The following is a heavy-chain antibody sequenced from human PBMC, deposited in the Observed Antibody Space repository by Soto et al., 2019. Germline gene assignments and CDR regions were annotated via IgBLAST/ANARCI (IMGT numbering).Heavy chain of an antibody. CDR1: GYSFANYW. CDR3: ARTHNNCVAS. Sequence: GEYLKIYCQSSGYSFANYWIGGVRQLPGRGLAWMAIVNLGDSNPKYRPSLQGQVPISADKSISTAYLQWSSLKASDTALYYFARTHNNCVASWGQGTLVTVSS. J-gene: IGHJ5*01. CDR2: VNLGDSNP. V-gene: IGHV5-51*01.